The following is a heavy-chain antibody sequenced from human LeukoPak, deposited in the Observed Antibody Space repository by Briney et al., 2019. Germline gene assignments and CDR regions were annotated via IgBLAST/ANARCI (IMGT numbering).Heavy chain of an antibody. CDR3: ARGPLWFGALATAGYFDY. J-gene: IGHJ4*02. D-gene: IGHD3-10*01. CDR1: GGSISSSSYY. Sequence: SETLSLTCTVSGGSISSSSYYWGWIRQPPGKGLEWIGSIYYSGSTYYNPSLKSRVTISVDTSKNQFSLKLSSVTAADTAVYYCARGPLWFGALATAGYFDYWGQGTLVTVSS. V-gene: IGHV4-39*07. CDR2: IYYSGST.